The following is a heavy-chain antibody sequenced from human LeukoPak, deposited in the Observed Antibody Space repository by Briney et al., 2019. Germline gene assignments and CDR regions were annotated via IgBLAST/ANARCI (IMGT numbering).Heavy chain of an antibody. Sequence: SETLSLTCTVSGDSIRTSFWSWIRQPPGKGLEWIAYVHSSESANYNPSLKSRVTISLDTPKNQFSLRLSSVTAADTAIYFCARGRRRDLFHAFDIWGQGTTVTVSP. CDR3: ARGRRRDLFHAFDI. CDR1: GDSIRTSF. D-gene: IGHD1-14*01. V-gene: IGHV4-59*01. J-gene: IGHJ3*02. CDR2: VHSSESA.